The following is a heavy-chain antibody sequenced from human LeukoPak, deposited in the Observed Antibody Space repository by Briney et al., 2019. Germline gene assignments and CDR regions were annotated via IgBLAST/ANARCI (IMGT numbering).Heavy chain of an antibody. J-gene: IGHJ5*02. CDR1: GGTFSSYA. CDR2: ISAYNGNT. V-gene: IGHV1-18*01. CDR3: ARDAAYSSSSFRGLDWFDP. Sequence: ASVKVSCKASGGTFSSYAISWVRQAPGQGLEWMGWISAYNGNTNYAQKLQGRVTMTTDTSTSTAYMELRSLRSDDTAVYYCARDAAYSSSSFRGLDWFDPWGQGTLVTVSS. D-gene: IGHD6-6*01.